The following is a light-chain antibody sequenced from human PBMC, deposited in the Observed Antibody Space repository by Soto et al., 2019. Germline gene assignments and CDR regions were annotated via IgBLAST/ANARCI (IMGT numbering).Light chain of an antibody. Sequence: QAVVTQPPSASGTPGQRVTISCSGSSSNIGNNYVHWYQQLPGAAPRLLIYRSNQRPSGIPDRFSGSKSGTSGSLAISGLRSEDESDYYCAAWDDSLRGPVFGGGTKVTVL. CDR3: AAWDDSLRGPV. J-gene: IGLJ2*01. V-gene: IGLV1-47*01. CDR1: SSNIGNNY. CDR2: RSN.